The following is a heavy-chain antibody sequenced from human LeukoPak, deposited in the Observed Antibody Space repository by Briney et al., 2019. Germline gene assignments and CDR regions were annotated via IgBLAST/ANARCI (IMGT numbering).Heavy chain of an antibody. CDR1: GFTFNSYS. V-gene: IGHV3-48*04. Sequence: GGSLRLSCAASGFTFNSYSMNWVRQAPGTGLEWVSYISIVDTTIYYADSVKGRFTISRDNAERSLYLQMNGLRAEDSAVYYCARGPYPGSMFLDHWGQGTLVTVSS. J-gene: IGHJ4*02. CDR2: ISIVDTTI. D-gene: IGHD3-10*02. CDR3: ARGPYPGSMFLDH.